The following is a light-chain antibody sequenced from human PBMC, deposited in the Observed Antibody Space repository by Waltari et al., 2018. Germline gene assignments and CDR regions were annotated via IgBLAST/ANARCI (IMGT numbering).Light chain of an antibody. V-gene: IGKV1-5*03. J-gene: IGKJ2*01. CDR1: QSISNW. CDR3: KQYYSYPYT. CDR2: KAS. Sequence: DIQMTQSPPTLSASVGDRVIITCRASQSISNWLAWYKQKPGKAPKLLIYKASFFENGVPSRLSGSGSGTEFTLTFSSLQPDDFATYYCKQYYSYPYTFGQGTKLEIK.